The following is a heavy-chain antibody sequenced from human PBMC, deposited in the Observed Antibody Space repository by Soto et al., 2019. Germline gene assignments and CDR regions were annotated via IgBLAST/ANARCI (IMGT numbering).Heavy chain of an antibody. CDR1: GFTFSDHY. Sequence: EVQLVESGGGLVQPGGSLRLSCAASGFTFSDHYMEWVRQAPGKGLEWVGRTRNKANSYTTEYAASVKGRFTISRDASENSLYLQMNSLRAEDTAVYYCSRITDYCSSSTCSYPFDFWGQGTLVTVSS. J-gene: IGHJ4*02. CDR2: TRNKANSYTT. CDR3: SRITDYCSSSTCSYPFDF. V-gene: IGHV3-72*01. D-gene: IGHD2-2*01.